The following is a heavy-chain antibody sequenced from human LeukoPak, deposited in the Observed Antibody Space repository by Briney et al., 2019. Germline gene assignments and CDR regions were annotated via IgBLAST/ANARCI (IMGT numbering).Heavy chain of an antibody. CDR2: ISGDGRAT. V-gene: IGHV3-21*01. Sequence: GGSLRLSCAASGFSFNTYSMNWVRQAPGKGQEWVASISGDGRATYHADSAKGRFTISRDNAKRSLYLQMNSLRAEDTAVYYCARDDVYPNPWGQGTLVTVSS. J-gene: IGHJ5*02. D-gene: IGHD2-2*02. CDR3: ARDDVYPNP. CDR1: GFSFNTYS.